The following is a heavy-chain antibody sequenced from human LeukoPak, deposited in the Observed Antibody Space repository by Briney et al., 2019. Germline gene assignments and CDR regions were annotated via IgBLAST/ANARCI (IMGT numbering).Heavy chain of an antibody. Sequence: GGSLRLSCAASGFTFSSYAMHWVRQAPGKGLEWVAVISYDGSNKHYADSVKGRFTISRDNSKNTLYLQMNSLRAEDTAVYYCAREGKENGDYGTFDYWGQGTLVTVSS. V-gene: IGHV3-30-3*01. CDR3: AREGKENGDYGTFDY. CDR1: GFTFSSYA. J-gene: IGHJ4*02. CDR2: ISYDGSNK. D-gene: IGHD4-17*01.